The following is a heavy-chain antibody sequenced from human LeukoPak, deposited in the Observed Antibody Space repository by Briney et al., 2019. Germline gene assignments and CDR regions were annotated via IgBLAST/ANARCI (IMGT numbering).Heavy chain of an antibody. Sequence: GGSLRLSCSASGFPFSNCGMHWVRLAPGKGLEWVALISFDGSTQNSADFVRGRFIISRDNSKNTLHMEMNSLSPEDTAMYYCATDPLRYSSGLETLHIWGQGTMVTVSS. V-gene: IGHV3-30*03. CDR2: ISFDGSTQ. J-gene: IGHJ3*02. CDR1: GFPFSNCG. CDR3: ATDPLRYSSGLETLHI. D-gene: IGHD5-18*01.